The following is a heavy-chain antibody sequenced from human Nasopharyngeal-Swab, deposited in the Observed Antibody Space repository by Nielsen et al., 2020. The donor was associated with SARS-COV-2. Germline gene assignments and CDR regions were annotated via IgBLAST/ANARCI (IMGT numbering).Heavy chain of an antibody. V-gene: IGHV1-2*02. CDR2: INAGNGNT. Sequence: WVRQAPGQRLEWMGWINAGNGNTKYSQKFQGRVTMTRDTSISTAYMELSRLRSDDTAVYYCARDRRDYCSGGSCYSLDPWGQGTLVTVSS. D-gene: IGHD2-15*01. CDR3: ARDRRDYCSGGSCYSLDP. J-gene: IGHJ5*02.